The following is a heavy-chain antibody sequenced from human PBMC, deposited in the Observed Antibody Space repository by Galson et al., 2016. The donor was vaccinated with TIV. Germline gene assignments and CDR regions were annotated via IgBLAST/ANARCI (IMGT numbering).Heavy chain of an antibody. CDR3: ARLYDFWTGYPSLDV. Sequence: SETLSLTCTVSGDSISSFYWIWIRQPPGKGLEWIAYISYTGFTKYNPTLKSRVTISVDTSKNHFSLKLTSVTAADTAVYFCARLYDFWTGYPSLDVWGQGTTVTVSS. CDR1: GDSISSFY. D-gene: IGHD3-3*01. V-gene: IGHV4-59*08. J-gene: IGHJ6*02. CDR2: ISYTGFT.